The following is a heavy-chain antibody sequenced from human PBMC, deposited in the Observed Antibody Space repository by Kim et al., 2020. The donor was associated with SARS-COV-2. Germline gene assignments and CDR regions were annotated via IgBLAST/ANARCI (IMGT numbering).Heavy chain of an antibody. D-gene: IGHD6-13*01. Sequence: GGSLRLSCAASGFTFSSYWMSWVRQAPGKGLEWVANIKQDGSEKYYVDSVKGRFTISRDNAKNSLYLQMNSLRAEDTAVYYCARETYPLFFGDKGSSWSHNAFDIWGQGTMVTVSS. CDR1: GFTFSSYW. J-gene: IGHJ3*02. V-gene: IGHV3-7*01. CDR3: ARETYPLFFGDKGSSWSHNAFDI. CDR2: IKQDGSEK.